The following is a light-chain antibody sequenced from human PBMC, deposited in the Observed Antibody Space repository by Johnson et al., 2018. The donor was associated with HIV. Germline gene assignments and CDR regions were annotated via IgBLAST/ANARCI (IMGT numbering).Light chain of an antibody. Sequence: QAVLTKPPSVSAAPGQKVTISCSGSSSNIGNNYVSWYQQLPGTAPKLLIYENNKRPSGIPDRFSGSKSGTSATLGITGLQTGDEADYYCGTWDTSLSAGYVFGSGPKFTVL. J-gene: IGLJ1*01. CDR2: ENN. CDR3: GTWDTSLSAGYV. V-gene: IGLV1-51*02. CDR1: SSNIGNNY.